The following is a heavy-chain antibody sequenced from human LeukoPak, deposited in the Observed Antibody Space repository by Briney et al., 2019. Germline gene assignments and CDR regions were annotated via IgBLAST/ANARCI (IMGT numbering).Heavy chain of an antibody. CDR1: GYTFTSSA. D-gene: IGHD7-27*01. V-gene: IGHV1-46*01. CDR2: INPGSGSI. Sequence: ASVKVSCKASGYTFTSSALNWVRQAPGQGLEWMGLINPGSGSITYSQKFQGRVTMTRDTSTNTVYMELNNLRSEDTALYYCARARTGDSDYWGQGTLVTVSS. J-gene: IGHJ4*02. CDR3: ARARTGDSDY.